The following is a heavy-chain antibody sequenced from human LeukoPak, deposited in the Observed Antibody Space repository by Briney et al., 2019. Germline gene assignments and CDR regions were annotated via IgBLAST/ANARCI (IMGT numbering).Heavy chain of an antibody. D-gene: IGHD3-22*01. J-gene: IGHJ5*02. CDR3: GRAYDGSGYMWSWFDP. Sequence: ASVKVSCKASGYTFTSYDINWARQATGQGLEWIGWMNPNSGNTGYAQKFQGRVSMNRNTSISTAYMELSSLRSEDTAVYYCGRAYDGSGYMWSWFDPWGQGTLVTVSS. CDR1: GYTFTSYD. V-gene: IGHV1-8*01. CDR2: MNPNSGNT.